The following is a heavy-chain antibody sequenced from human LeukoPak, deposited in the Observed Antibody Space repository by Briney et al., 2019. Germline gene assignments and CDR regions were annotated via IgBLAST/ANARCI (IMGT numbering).Heavy chain of an antibody. Sequence: SETLSLTCSVSGGSMSGYFWSCIRQPPEKGLEWIGHINARGTTNYNPSLQSRITISVDTSRNQFSLNLSPVPAADTAVYYCARRVPAAAGGGFDCWGQRSLVAVSS. CDR3: ARRVPAAAGGGFDC. V-gene: IGHV4-59*08. D-gene: IGHD6-13*01. J-gene: IGHJ4*02. CDR1: GGSMSGYF. CDR2: INARGTT.